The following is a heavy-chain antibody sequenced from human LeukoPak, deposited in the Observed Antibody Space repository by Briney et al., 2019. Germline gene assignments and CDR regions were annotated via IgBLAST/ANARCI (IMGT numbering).Heavy chain of an antibody. CDR2: TSGSGDYT. D-gene: IGHD3-9*01. J-gene: IGHJ5*02. Sequence: SGGSLRLSCAAAGFTFSNYAMSWVRQAPGKGLEWVSATSGSGDYTYYAQSVKGRFTISKDNSKNTVYLQMNSLRVEDTAVYYCAEDPQEKRSDWFIRYFDPWGQGTLVFVSS. V-gene: IGHV3-23*01. CDR3: AEDPQEKRSDWFIRYFDP. CDR1: GFTFSNYA.